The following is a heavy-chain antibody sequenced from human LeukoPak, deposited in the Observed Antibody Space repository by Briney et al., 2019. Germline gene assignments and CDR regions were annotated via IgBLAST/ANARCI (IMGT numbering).Heavy chain of an antibody. CDR3: ARVDLQLWSYYYYMDV. J-gene: IGHJ6*03. CDR2: INPNSGGT. Sequence: ASVKVSCKASGYTFTGYYMHWVRQAPGQGLEWMGWINPNSGGTNYAQKFQGRVTMTRGTSISTAYMELSRLRSDDTAVYYCARVDLQLWSYYYYMDVWGKGTTVTVSS. CDR1: GYTFTGYY. D-gene: IGHD5-18*01. V-gene: IGHV1-2*02.